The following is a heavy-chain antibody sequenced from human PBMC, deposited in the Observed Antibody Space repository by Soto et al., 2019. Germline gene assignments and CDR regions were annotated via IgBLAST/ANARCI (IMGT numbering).Heavy chain of an antibody. D-gene: IGHD6-19*01. CDR1: GFTFDVYA. Sequence: EVQLVESGGGLVQPGRSLRLSCTASGFTFDVYAMHWVRQPLGKGLEWVSGTTWNSDIIAYADSVKGRFTISRDNAKNSLYLQMNSLRAEDTALYYCVRVNASGPYYSGMDVWGQGTTVTVSS. V-gene: IGHV3-9*01. J-gene: IGHJ6*02. CDR3: VRVNASGPYYSGMDV. CDR2: TTWNSDII.